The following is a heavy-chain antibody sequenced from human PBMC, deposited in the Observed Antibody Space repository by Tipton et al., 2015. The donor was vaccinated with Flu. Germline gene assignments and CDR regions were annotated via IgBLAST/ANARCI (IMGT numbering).Heavy chain of an antibody. CDR1: GFTVSSNY. V-gene: IGHV3-53*04. J-gene: IGHJ4*02. CDR3: ARARGGYAFFFDY. CDR2: IYSGGST. D-gene: IGHD3-22*01. Sequence: SLRLSCAASGFTVSSNYMSWVRQAPGKGLEWVSVIYSGGSTYYADSVKGRFTISRHNSKNTLYLQMNSLRAEDTAVYYCARARGGYAFFFDYWGQGTLVPVSS.